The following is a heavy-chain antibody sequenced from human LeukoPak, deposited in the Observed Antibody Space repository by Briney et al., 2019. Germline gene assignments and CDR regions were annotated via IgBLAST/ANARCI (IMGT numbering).Heavy chain of an antibody. D-gene: IGHD1-26*01. Sequence: SETLSLTCTVSGYSISSGYYWGWIRQPPGKGLEWIGSMHHSGSTYYNPSLRSRVTISVDTSKNQFSLRLSSVTAADTAVYYCARDTEGEYYFDYWGQGTVVTVSS. CDR3: ARDTEGEYYFDY. CDR1: GYSISSGYY. J-gene: IGHJ4*02. CDR2: MHHSGST. V-gene: IGHV4-38-2*02.